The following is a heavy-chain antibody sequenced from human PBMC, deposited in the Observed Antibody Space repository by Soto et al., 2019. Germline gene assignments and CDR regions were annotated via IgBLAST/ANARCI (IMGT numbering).Heavy chain of an antibody. J-gene: IGHJ4*02. CDR2: IFNSGTT. CDR1: GASTFSHYH. CDR3: AFALGPKPRFDN. Sequence: QVQLQESGPGLVKPSQTLFLTCSVSGASTFSHYHWTWIRLPPAKCLAWMGSIFNSGTTFYNPCLSGRPCISTETSGTDFSLKLRPVTAADTSVYYCAFALGPKPRFDNWGKETVVTVAS. V-gene: IGHV4-31*02.